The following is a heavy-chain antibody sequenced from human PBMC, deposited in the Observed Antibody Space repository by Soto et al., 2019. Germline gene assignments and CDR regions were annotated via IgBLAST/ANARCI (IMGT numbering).Heavy chain of an antibody. J-gene: IGHJ4*02. D-gene: IGHD6-19*01. Sequence: QVQLQQWGAGLLKPSETLSLTCAVYGGSLSGYYWTWIRQPPGKGLEWIGEISHRRNTDYNPSLKSRVTISVDMSKNQVSLNLYSVTVADTAVYFCARGYANGWRLVRYWGQGTLVTVSS. CDR3: ARGYANGWRLVRY. CDR1: GGSLSGYY. CDR2: ISHRRNT. V-gene: IGHV4-34*01.